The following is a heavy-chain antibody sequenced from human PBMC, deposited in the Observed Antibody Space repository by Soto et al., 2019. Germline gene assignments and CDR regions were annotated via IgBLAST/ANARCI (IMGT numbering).Heavy chain of an antibody. J-gene: IGHJ4*02. D-gene: IGHD6-25*01. Sequence: QVQLVESGGGVVQPGRSLRLSCAASGFTFSSYGMHWVRQAPGKGLEWVAVISYDGSNKYYADSVKGRFTISRDNSKNTLYLQMNSLRAEDTAVYYCAKDQGSGWTGPGDYWGQGTLVTVSS. CDR3: AKDQGSGWTGPGDY. CDR2: ISYDGSNK. CDR1: GFTFSSYG. V-gene: IGHV3-30*18.